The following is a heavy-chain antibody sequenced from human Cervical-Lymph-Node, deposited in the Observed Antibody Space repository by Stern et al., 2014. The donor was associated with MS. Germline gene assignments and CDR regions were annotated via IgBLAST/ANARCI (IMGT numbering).Heavy chain of an antibody. D-gene: IGHD3-3*01. J-gene: IGHJ5*02. CDR3: TKRESDFWSGGFDP. CDR1: GFTFSVYG. Sequence: VQLVESGGGVVQPGRSLRLSCAASGFTFSVYGMHWVRQAPGKGLAWVALISYDGSNKAYAGSVKGRFTISRDNSKDTLYLQMNSLRSEDTAVYYCTKRESDFWSGGFDPWGQGTLVTVSS. CDR2: ISYDGSNK. V-gene: IGHV3-30*18.